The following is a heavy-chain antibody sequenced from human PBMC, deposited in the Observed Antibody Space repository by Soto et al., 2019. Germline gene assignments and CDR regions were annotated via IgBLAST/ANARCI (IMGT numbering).Heavy chain of an antibody. CDR3: AKDRDNRDGYGHWYFDL. Sequence: LRLSCAASGFTFSSYGMHWVRQAPGKGLEWVAVISYDGSNKYYADSVKGRFTISRDNSKNTLYLQMNSLRAEDTAVYYCAKDRDNRDGYGHWYFDLWGRGTLVTVSS. J-gene: IGHJ2*01. CDR1: GFTFSSYG. CDR2: ISYDGSNK. V-gene: IGHV3-30*18. D-gene: IGHD5-12*01.